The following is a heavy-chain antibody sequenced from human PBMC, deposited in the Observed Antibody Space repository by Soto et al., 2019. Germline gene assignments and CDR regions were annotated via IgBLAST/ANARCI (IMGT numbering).Heavy chain of an antibody. CDR1: GGSITSGDNY. D-gene: IGHD3-3*02. Sequence: SETLSLTCTVSGGSITSGDNYWSWVRQSAGKGLEWIGRVFTTGTTDYNPSLKGRVTISVDTSKNQFSLSLRSVTAADTAIYYCARDFNSIFDDFADMRWNFDPWGQGTLVTVSS. CDR2: VFTTGTT. V-gene: IGHV4-61*02. CDR3: ARDFNSIFDDFADMRWNFDP. J-gene: IGHJ5*02.